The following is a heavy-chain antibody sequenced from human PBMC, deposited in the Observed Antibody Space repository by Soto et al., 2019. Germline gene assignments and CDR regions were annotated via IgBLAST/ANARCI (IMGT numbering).Heavy chain of an antibody. D-gene: IGHD4-17*01. CDR2: IIPILGIA. Sequence: GASVKVSCKASGGTFSSYTISWVRQAPGQGLEWMGRIIPILGIANYAQKFQGRVTITADKSTSTAYMELSSLRSEDTAVYYCARGPKHYGDYENYYYYYMDVWGKGTTVTVSS. CDR1: GGTFSSYT. J-gene: IGHJ6*03. V-gene: IGHV1-69*02. CDR3: ARGPKHYGDYENYYYYYMDV.